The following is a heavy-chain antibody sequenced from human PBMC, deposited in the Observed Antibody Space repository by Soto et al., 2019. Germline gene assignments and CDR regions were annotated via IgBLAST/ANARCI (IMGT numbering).Heavy chain of an antibody. CDR2: ISGSGGNT. J-gene: IGHJ4*02. CDR3: AKCAGSGWYPDY. V-gene: IGHV3-23*01. CDR1: GFTFSSYA. D-gene: IGHD6-19*01. Sequence: EVQLLESARGLGQPGGSLSLSCAASGFTFSSYAMRWVRQAPGKGLEWVSAISGSGGNTYYADSVKGRFTISRDNSKNTLFLQLNSLRAEDTAVYYCAKCAGSGWYPDYWGQGTLVTVSS.